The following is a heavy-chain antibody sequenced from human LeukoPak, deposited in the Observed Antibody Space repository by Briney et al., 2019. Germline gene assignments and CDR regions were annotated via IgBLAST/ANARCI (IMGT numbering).Heavy chain of an antibody. V-gene: IGHV3-30*04. CDR2: ISYDGSNK. D-gene: IGHD3-10*01. CDR1: GFTFSSYA. J-gene: IGHJ4*02. CDR3: ATGRITMVRGVKDY. Sequence: PGRSLRLSCAASGFTFSSYAMHWVRQAPGKGLEWVAVISYDGSNKYYADSVKGRFTISRDNSKNTLYLQMNSLRAEDTAVYYCATGRITMVRGVKDYWGQGTLVTVSS.